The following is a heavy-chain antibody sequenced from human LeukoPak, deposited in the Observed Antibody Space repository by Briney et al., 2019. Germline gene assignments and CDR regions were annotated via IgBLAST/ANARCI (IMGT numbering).Heavy chain of an antibody. CDR3: ARLLGTVTTYDY. D-gene: IGHD1-7*01. CDR1: GFTFSSYA. CDR2: IRPDGSEE. J-gene: IGHJ4*02. V-gene: IGHV3-7*01. Sequence: GVSLRLSCAASGFTFSSYAMSWVRQAPGKGLEWVASIRPDGSEEYYMDSVKGRFTISRDNAKNSLYLQMNSLRAEDTAVYYCARLLGTVTTYDYWGQGTLVTVSS.